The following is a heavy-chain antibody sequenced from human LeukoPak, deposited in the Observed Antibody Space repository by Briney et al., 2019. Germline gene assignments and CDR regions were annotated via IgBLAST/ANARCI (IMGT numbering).Heavy chain of an antibody. V-gene: IGHV3-9*01. D-gene: IGHD2-2*01. J-gene: IGHJ4*02. CDR3: AKAYCGSISCYFDY. CDR1: GFTFDNYA. CDR2: LTWNSGST. Sequence: GGSLRLSCAASGFTFDNYAMHWVRQAPGKGLEWVSGLTWNSGSTGYADSVKGRFTISRDNAKNSLHLQMNSLRPEDTALYYCAKAYCGSISCYFDYWGQGTLVTVSS.